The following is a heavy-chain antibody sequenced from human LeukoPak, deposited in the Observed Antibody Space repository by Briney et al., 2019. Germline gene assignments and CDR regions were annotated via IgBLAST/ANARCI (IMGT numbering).Heavy chain of an antibody. D-gene: IGHD4-11*01. Sequence: SVKVSCEASGGTFSSYAISWVRQAPGQGLEWMGRIIPILGIANYAQKFQGRVTITADKSTSTAYMELSSLRSEDTAVYYCARGRKGDSNSPYGMDVWGQGTTVTVSS. CDR2: IIPILGIA. V-gene: IGHV1-69*04. J-gene: IGHJ6*02. CDR1: GGTFSSYA. CDR3: ARGRKGDSNSPYGMDV.